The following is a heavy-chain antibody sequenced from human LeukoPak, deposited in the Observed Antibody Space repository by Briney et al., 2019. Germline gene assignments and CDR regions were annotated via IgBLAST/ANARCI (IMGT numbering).Heavy chain of an antibody. D-gene: IGHD3-22*01. V-gene: IGHV4-34*01. CDR2: INHSGST. Sequence: RSETLPLTCAVYGGSFSGYFWSWIRQPPGKGLGWVGEINHSGSTNYNPSLKSRVTISVDTSKNQFSLKLSSVTAADTAVYYCARRRKSVYYYDSSGYYVKDAFDIWGQGTMVTVSS. J-gene: IGHJ3*02. CDR1: GGSFSGYF. CDR3: ARRRKSVYYYDSSGYYVKDAFDI.